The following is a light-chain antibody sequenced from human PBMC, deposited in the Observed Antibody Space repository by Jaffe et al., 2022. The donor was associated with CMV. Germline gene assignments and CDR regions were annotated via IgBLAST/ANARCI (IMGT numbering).Light chain of an antibody. J-gene: IGKJ5*01. CDR2: AAS. Sequence: AIRITQSPSSLSASTGDRVTITCRASQGISSYLAWYQQKPGKAPKLLIYAASTLQSGVPSRFSGSGSGTDFTLTISCLQSEDFATYYCQQYYSYPLSSFGQGTRLEIK. CDR1: QGISSY. V-gene: IGKV1-8*01. CDR3: QQYYSYPLSS.